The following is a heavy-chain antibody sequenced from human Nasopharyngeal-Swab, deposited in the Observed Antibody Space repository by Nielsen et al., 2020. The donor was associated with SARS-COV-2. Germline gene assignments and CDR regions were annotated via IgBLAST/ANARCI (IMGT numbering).Heavy chain of an antibody. CDR2: IYYSGST. CDR3: TSSVYYYYGMDV. J-gene: IGHJ6*02. V-gene: IGHV4-59*13. D-gene: IGHD5/OR15-5a*01. CDR1: SVSISSYY. Sequence: SETLSLTCAVSSVSISSYYWSWIRQPPGKGLEWIGYIYYSGSTNYNPSLKSRVTISVDTSKNQFSLKLSSVTAADTAVYYCTSSVYYYYGMDVWGQGTTVTVSS.